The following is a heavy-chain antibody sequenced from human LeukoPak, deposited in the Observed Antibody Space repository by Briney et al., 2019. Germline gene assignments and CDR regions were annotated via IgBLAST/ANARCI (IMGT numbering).Heavy chain of an antibody. CDR1: GGSISSYY. CDR3: ASTNYNPSHKSRVTISVDTSKNQFTLKLSSVTAADTAVYYCARVSASSTRPLRAPDY. D-gene: IGHD3-10*01. Sequence: SETLSLTCTVSGGSISSYYWSWIRQPPGKGLEWIGYIYYSGSTNYTPSLKSRVSPSLDTSTNPLSLLLSSVSDATTPVYYSASTNYNPSHKSRVTISVDTSKNQFTLKLSSVTAADTAVYYCARVSASSTRPLRAPDYWGQGTLVTVSS. CDR2: IYYSGST. J-gene: IGHJ4*02. V-gene: IGHV4-59*01.